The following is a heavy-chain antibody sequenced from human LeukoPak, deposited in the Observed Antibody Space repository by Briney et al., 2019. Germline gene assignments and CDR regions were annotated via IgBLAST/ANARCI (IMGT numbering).Heavy chain of an antibody. Sequence: ASVKVSCKASGYTFTGYYMHWVRQAPGQGLEWMGWINPNSGGTNYAQKFQGRVTMTRDTSISTAYMELSRLRSDDTAVYYCARSDSSSSPVGFDYWGQGTLVTVSS. CDR2: INPNSGGT. J-gene: IGHJ4*02. V-gene: IGHV1-2*02. CDR3: ARSDSSSSPVGFDY. CDR1: GYTFTGYY. D-gene: IGHD6-6*01.